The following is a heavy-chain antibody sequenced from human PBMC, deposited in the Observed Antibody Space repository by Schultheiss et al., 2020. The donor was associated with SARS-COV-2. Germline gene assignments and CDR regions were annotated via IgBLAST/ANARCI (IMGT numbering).Heavy chain of an antibody. J-gene: IGHJ6*02. D-gene: IGHD3-16*01. CDR2: ISGSGGST. CDR1: GFTFSSYG. V-gene: IGHV3-23*01. Sequence: GGSLRLSCAASGFTFSSYGMHWVRQAPGKGLEWVSAISGSGGSTYYADSVKGRFTISRDNAKNSLYLQMNSLRAEDTAVYYCVRDGGPFYGMDVWGQGTTVTVSS. CDR3: VRDGGPFYGMDV.